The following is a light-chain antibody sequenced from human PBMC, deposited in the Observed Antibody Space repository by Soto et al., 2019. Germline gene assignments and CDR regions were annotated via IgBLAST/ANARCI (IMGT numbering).Light chain of an antibody. V-gene: IGKV3-15*01. CDR2: DAS. CDR3: QQYTRWPLT. J-gene: IGKJ4*01. Sequence: IGLTQSPGTLSLSPGERATLSCRASQSVSNSYLAWYQQKPGQTPRLLIYDASTRATGISGSFSGSGSGTEFTLTISSLQSEDFAVYYCQQYTRWPLTFGGGTKVDIK. CDR1: QSVSNSY.